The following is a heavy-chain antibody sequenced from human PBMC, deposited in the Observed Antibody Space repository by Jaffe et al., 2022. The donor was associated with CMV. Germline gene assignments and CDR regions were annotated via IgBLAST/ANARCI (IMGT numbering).Heavy chain of an antibody. CDR1: GFTFSTHD. D-gene: IGHD3-16*01. Sequence: QVQLVESGGGVVQPGRSLRLSCAASGFTFSTHDMHWVRQAPGEGLEWVAVIWYDGKTKYYVDSVKGRFTISRDNSKNTLYLQMNILRAEDSAVYYCARDPSGNFGSDQYALDAWGQGTTVTVSS. CDR2: IWYDGKTK. CDR3: ARDPSGNFGSDQYALDA. J-gene: IGHJ6*02. V-gene: IGHV3-33*01.